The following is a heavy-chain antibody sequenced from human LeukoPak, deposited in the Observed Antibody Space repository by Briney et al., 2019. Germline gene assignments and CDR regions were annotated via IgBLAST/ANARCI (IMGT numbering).Heavy chain of an antibody. Sequence: PGGSLRLSCAASGFTFRSYDMHWVRQATGKGLEWVSGIGTAGEIYYPGSVKGRFTISRENAKNSLYLQMNSLRAEDTAVYFCARDVFGARGVITYFDYWGQGTLVTVSS. D-gene: IGHD3-10*01. J-gene: IGHJ4*02. CDR2: IGTAGEI. CDR1: GFTFRSYD. CDR3: ARDVFGARGVITYFDY. V-gene: IGHV3-13*01.